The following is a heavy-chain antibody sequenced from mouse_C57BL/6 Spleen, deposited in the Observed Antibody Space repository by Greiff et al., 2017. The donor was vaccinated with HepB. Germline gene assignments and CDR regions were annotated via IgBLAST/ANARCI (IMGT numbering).Heavy chain of an antibody. Sequence: EVQLVESVGGLVQPGRSMKLSCTASGFTFSDYYMAWVRQVPEKGLEWVANINYDGSSTYYLDSLKSRFIISRDNAKNILYLQMSSLKSEDTATYYCARVRDLYYAMDYWGQGTSVTVSS. CDR1: GFTFSDYY. V-gene: IGHV5-16*01. D-gene: IGHD3-3*01. CDR2: INYDGSST. J-gene: IGHJ4*01. CDR3: ARVRDLYYAMDY.